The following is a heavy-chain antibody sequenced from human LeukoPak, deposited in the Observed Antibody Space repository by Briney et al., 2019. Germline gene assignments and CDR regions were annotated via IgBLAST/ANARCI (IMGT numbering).Heavy chain of an antibody. J-gene: IGHJ4*02. CDR2: ISAYNGNT. CDR3: ARGIYDFWSGYLFDY. Sequence: ASVKVSCKASGYTFTGYYMHWVRQAPGQGLEWMGWISAYNGNTNYAQKLQGRVTMTTDTSTSTAYMELRSLRSDDTAVYYCARGIYDFWSGYLFDYWGQGTLVTVSS. V-gene: IGHV1-18*04. D-gene: IGHD3-3*01. CDR1: GYTFTGYY.